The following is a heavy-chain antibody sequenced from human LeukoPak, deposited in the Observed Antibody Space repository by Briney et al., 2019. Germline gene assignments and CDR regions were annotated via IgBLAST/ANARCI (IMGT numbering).Heavy chain of an antibody. D-gene: IGHD4-11*01. J-gene: IGHJ6*03. V-gene: IGHV3-7*01. CDR3: AREKGNYDGYYNYYMDV. Sequence: GGSLRLSCAASGFTFSNYWMNWVRQAPGKGLEWVANIKQDGSDKYYVDSVKGRFTISRDNAKNSLYLQMNSLRAEDTSVYYCAREKGNYDGYYNYYMDVWGKGTTVTVSS. CDR1: GFTFSNYW. CDR2: IKQDGSDK.